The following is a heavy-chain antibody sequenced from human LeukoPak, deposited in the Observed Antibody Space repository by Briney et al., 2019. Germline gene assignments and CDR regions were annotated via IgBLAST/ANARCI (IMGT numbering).Heavy chain of an antibody. CDR1: GFTFGSYS. CDR2: ISNSSSYI. V-gene: IGHV3-21*01. D-gene: IGHD4-17*01. Sequence: GGSLRLSCAASGFTFGSYSMNWVRQAPGKGLEWVSSISNSSSYIYYADSVKGRFTFSRDNAKNSLYLQMNSLRAEDTAVYYCARWTTVTRAFDYWGQGTLVTVSS. CDR3: ARWTTVTRAFDY. J-gene: IGHJ4*02.